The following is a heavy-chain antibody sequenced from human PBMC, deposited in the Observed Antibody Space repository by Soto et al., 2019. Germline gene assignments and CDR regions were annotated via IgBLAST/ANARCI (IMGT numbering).Heavy chain of an antibody. CDR2: ISGSGGST. CDR3: AKDADPAMPPAHYYYSGMDV. J-gene: IGHJ6*02. D-gene: IGHD5-18*01. CDR1: GFTFSSYA. V-gene: IGHV3-23*01. Sequence: PGGSLRLSCAASGFTFSSYAMSWVRQAPGKGLEWVSAISGSGGSTYYADSVKGRFTISRDNSKNTLYLQMNSLRAEDTAVYYSAKDADPAMPPAHYYYSGMDVWGQGTTVTVS.